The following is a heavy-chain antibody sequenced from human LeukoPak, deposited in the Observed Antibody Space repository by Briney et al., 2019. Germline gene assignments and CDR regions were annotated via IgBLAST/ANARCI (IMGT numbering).Heavy chain of an antibody. CDR2: ISSSGTYI. Sequence: PGGSLRLSCAASGFTFNSYTINWVRQAPGKGLEWVSSISSSGTYIYYADSVKGRFTISRDNSKNSLFLQMNSLRAEDTAVYYCASGGMSGYDISWGQGTLVTVSS. CDR3: ASGGMSGYDIS. D-gene: IGHD5-12*01. CDR1: GFTFNSYT. V-gene: IGHV3-21*01. J-gene: IGHJ4*02.